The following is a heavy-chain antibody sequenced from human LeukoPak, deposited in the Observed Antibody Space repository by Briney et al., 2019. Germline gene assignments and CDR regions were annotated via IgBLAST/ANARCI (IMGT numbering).Heavy chain of an antibody. CDR1: GFTFSSFW. J-gene: IGHJ4*02. CDR2: ISGDGTNT. V-gene: IGHV3-74*01. D-gene: IGHD5-12*01. Sequence: PGGSLRLSCAASGFTFSSFWIHWVRQAPGKGLVWVSRISGDGTNTSYADSVKGRFTISRDNAKNTVYLQMNSLRAEDTAMYYCARDPGYSGYDSVDYWGQGTLVTVSS. CDR3: ARDPGYSGYDSVDY.